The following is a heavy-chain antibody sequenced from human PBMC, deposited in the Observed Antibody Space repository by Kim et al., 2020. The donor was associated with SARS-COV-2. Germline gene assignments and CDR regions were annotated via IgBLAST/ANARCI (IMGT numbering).Heavy chain of an antibody. V-gene: IGHV4-59*01. D-gene: IGHD3-10*01. CDR2: IYYSGST. J-gene: IGHJ4*02. Sequence: SETLSLTCTVSGGSISSYYWSWIRQPPGKGLEWIGYIYYSGSTNYNPSLKSRVTISVDTSKNQFSLKLSSVTAADTAVYYCARETSGSYSAQFDYWGQGT. CDR3: ARETSGSYSAQFDY. CDR1: GGSISSYY.